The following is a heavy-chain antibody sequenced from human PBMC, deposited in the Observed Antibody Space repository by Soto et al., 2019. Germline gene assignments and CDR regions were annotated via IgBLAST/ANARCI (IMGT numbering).Heavy chain of an antibody. Sequence: QVQLVQSGAEVKKPGSSVKVSCKASGGTFGSYAISWVRQAPGQGLEWMGGIIPIPGTANYAQKFQGRVTIAADESTSTAYMELSSLSSEHTAVYYCATSQGSSTILDLFYYYYSGMDVWCQGTTVTVSS. CDR2: IIPIPGTA. CDR3: ATSQGSSTILDLFYYYYSGMDV. CDR1: GGTFGSYA. V-gene: IGHV1-69*01. J-gene: IGHJ6*02. D-gene: IGHD2-2*01.